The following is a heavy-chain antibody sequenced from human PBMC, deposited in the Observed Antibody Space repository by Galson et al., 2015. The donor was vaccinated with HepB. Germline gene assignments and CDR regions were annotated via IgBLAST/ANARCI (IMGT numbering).Heavy chain of an antibody. Sequence: SVKVSCKASGYSFTYFIHWVRQAPGQRPEWMGWINAGNGNTKYSQKFQGRVTITRDSPAGTAYMELSSLTSEDTAVYYCAREVGGWADDLWGQGTMVTVSS. V-gene: IGHV1-3*01. D-gene: IGHD2-15*01. CDR1: GYSFTYF. CDR2: INAGNGNT. CDR3: AREVGGWADDL. J-gene: IGHJ3*01.